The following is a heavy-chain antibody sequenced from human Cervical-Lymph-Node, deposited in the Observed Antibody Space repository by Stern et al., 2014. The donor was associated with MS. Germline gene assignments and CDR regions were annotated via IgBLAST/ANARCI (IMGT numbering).Heavy chain of an antibody. CDR3: AKESGSYDYYYFGMDV. Sequence: VQLVESGGGLVQPGGSLRLSCTAFGLTFSSYGMSWVRQAPGKGLEWVSVISGSGADTYYGDSVKGRFTISRDNSKNTLYLRMNSLRAEDTAVYYCAKESGSYDYYYFGMDVWGQGTTVIVSS. D-gene: IGHD1-26*01. V-gene: IGHV3-23*04. CDR2: ISGSGADT. J-gene: IGHJ6*02. CDR1: GLTFSSYG.